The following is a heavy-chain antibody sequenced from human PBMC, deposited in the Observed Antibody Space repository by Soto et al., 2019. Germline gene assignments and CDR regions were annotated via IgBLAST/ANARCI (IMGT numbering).Heavy chain of an antibody. CDR2: IYYSGST. J-gene: IGHJ5*02. Sequence: SETLSLTCTVSGGSISSGDYYWSWIRQPPGKGLEWIGYIYYSGSTYYNPSLKSRVTISVDTSKNQFSLKLSSVTAADTAVYYCARYCTNGALPGSNWFDPWGQGTLVTVSS. CDR1: GGSISSGDYY. CDR3: ARYCTNGALPGSNWFDP. V-gene: IGHV4-30-4*01. D-gene: IGHD2-8*01.